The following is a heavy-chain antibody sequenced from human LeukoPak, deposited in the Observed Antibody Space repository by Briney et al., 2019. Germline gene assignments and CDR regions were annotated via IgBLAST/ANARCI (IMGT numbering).Heavy chain of an antibody. CDR1: GGSFSGYY. V-gene: IGHV4-34*01. D-gene: IGHD2-8*01. Sequence: SETLSLTCAVYGGSFSGYYWSWIRQPPGKGLEWIGEINHSGSTNYNPSLKSRVTISVDTSKNQFTLKLSSVTAADTAVYYCARTANLPDWFDPWGQGTLVTVPS. CDR3: ARTANLPDWFDP. J-gene: IGHJ5*02. CDR2: INHSGST.